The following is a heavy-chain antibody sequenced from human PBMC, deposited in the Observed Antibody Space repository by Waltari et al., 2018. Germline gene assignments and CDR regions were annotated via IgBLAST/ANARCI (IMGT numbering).Heavy chain of an antibody. CDR1: GYTFTSYD. J-gene: IGHJ4*02. Sequence: QVQLVQSGAEVKKPGASVKVSCKASGYTFTSYDINWVRQATGQGLEWMGWMNPNSGNTGYAQKFQGRVTMTRNTSISTAYMELSSLRSEDTAVYYCARGPRSRLLWFGEFLYYFDYWGQGTLVTVSS. V-gene: IGHV1-8*01. CDR2: MNPNSGNT. CDR3: ARGPRSRLLWFGEFLYYFDY. D-gene: IGHD3-10*01.